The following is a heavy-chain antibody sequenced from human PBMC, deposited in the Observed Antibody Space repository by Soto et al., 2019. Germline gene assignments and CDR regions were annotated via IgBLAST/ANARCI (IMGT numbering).Heavy chain of an antibody. CDR1: GYTFTSYG. D-gene: IGHD3-22*01. Sequence: ASVKVSCKASGYTFTSYGISWVRHAPGQGLEWMGWISAYNGNTNYAQKLQGRVTMTTATSTSTAYMELRRLRSDATAVYYCARGLIYYDSSGLDYWGQGTLVTVSS. V-gene: IGHV1-18*01. J-gene: IGHJ4*02. CDR2: ISAYNGNT. CDR3: ARGLIYYDSSGLDY.